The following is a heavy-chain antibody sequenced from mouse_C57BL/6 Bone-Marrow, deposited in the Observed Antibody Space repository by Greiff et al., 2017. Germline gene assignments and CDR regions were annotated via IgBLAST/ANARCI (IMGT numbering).Heavy chain of an antibody. V-gene: IGHV6-6*01. CDR1: GFTFSDAW. J-gene: IGHJ1*03. Sequence: EVKVVESGGGLVQPGGSMKLSCAASGFTFSDAWMDWVRQSPEKGLEWVAEIRNKANNHATYYAESVKGRFTISRDDSKSSVYLQMNSLRAEDTGIYYCTRLLLRCPWYFDVWGTGTTVTVSS. D-gene: IGHD1-1*01. CDR3: TRLLLRCPWYFDV. CDR2: IRNKANNHAT.